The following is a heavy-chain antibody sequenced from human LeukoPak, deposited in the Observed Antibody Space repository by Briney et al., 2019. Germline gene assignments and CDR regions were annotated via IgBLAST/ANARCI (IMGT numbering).Heavy chain of an antibody. Sequence: ASVKVSCTASGYTFTDYYMHWVQQAPGKGLEWMGLVDPEDGETIYAEKFQGRVTITADTSTDTAYMELSSLRSEDTAVYYCATGGRAAAGTYYDYWGQGTLVTVSS. D-gene: IGHD6-13*01. V-gene: IGHV1-69-2*01. J-gene: IGHJ4*02. CDR1: GYTFTDYY. CDR2: VDPEDGET. CDR3: ATGGRAAAGTYYDY.